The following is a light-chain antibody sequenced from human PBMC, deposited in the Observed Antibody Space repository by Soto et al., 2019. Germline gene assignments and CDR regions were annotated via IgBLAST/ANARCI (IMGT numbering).Light chain of an antibody. J-gene: IGKJ5*01. CDR3: MQALQAPRT. CDR1: QSLLHSNGYTY. CDR2: LGS. V-gene: IGKV2-28*01. Sequence: DIVMTQSPLSLPVTPGEPASISCRSSQSLLHSNGYTYLDRYLQKPGQSPQLLIYLGSNRASGVPDWFSGSGSCTDFTLKISRVEAEDVGLYYCMQALQAPRTVGQGTRLEIK.